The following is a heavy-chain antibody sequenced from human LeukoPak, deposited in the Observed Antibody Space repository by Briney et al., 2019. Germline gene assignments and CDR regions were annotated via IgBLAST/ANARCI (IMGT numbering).Heavy chain of an antibody. CDR1: GYTFTTYA. J-gene: IGHJ6*02. Sequence: ASVKVSCKASGYTFTTYAMNWVRQAPGQGLEWMAWINTNTGNPTYAQGFTGRFVFSLDTSVSTAYLQISSLKAEDTAVYYCVRNCYHGMDVWGQGTTVTVSS. CDR3: VRNCYHGMDV. CDR2: INTNTGNP. V-gene: IGHV7-4-1*02.